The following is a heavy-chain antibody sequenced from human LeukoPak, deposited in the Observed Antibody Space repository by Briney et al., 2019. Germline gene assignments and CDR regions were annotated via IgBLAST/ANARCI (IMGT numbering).Heavy chain of an antibody. CDR2: ISYDGSNK. CDR3: ARDVRMVTTAHFDY. J-gene: IGHJ4*02. CDR1: GFTFSSYA. Sequence: PGRSLRLSCAASGFTFSSYAMHWVRQAPGKGLEWVAVISYDGSNKYYADSVKGRFAISRDNSKNTLYLQMNSLRVEDTAVYYCARDVRMVTTAHFDYWGQGTLVTVSS. D-gene: IGHD5-18*01. V-gene: IGHV3-30*09.